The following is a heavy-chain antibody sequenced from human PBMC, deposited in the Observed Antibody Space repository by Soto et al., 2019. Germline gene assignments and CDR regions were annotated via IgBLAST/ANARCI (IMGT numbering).Heavy chain of an antibody. CDR3: SHSLRFLERCYYYYGMDV. D-gene: IGHD3-3*01. V-gene: IGHV4-31*03. CDR1: GASISSSVYY. Sequence: SETLSLTCTVSGASISSSVYYWSWILQHPGKGLEWIGYIHNSGTTYNNPSLESRLIISVDTSKNQFSLRLSSVTAADTAVYYCSHSLRFLERCYYYYGMDVWGQGTTVTVSS. CDR2: IHNSGTT. J-gene: IGHJ6*02.